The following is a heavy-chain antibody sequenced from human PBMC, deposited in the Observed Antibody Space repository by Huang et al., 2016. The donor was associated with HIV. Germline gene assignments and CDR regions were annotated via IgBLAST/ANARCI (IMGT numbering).Heavy chain of an antibody. CDR2: IYYSGDT. J-gene: IGHJ4*02. V-gene: IGHV4-39*01. Sequence: QLQLQESGPGLVRPSETLSLICTVSGGSITDSNYYWGWIRQPPGKGLEWIGSIYYSGDTDYTPSLKSRVTMSVDTSKNRFSLDIRSVAVADMAIYYCARHFGSWSGYFDSWGQGTLVPVSS. D-gene: IGHD3-10*01. CDR1: GGSITDSNYY. CDR3: ARHFGSWSGYFDS.